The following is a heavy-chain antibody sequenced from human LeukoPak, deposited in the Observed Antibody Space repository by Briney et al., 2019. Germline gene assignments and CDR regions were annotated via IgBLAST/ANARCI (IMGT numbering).Heavy chain of an antibody. V-gene: IGHV4-39*07. CDR3: ARGHPPLTTPFDY. J-gene: IGHJ4*02. D-gene: IGHD4-11*01. CDR1: GGSISSSSYY. CDR2: IYYSGST. Sequence: SETLSLTCTVSGGSISSSSYYWGWIRQPPGKGLEWIGSIYYSGSTNYNPSLKSRVTISVDTSKNQFSLKLSSVTAADTAVYYCARGHPPLTTPFDYWGQGTLVTVSS.